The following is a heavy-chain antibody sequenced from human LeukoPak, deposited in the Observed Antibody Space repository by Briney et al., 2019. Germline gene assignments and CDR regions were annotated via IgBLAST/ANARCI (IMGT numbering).Heavy chain of an antibody. CDR3: ARGTGDLSLHGMDV. J-gene: IGHJ6*02. V-gene: IGHV4-39*07. Sequence: SETLSLTCTVSGGSISSSSYYWGWIRQPPGKGLEWIGSIYYSGSTYYNPSLKSRVTISVDTSKNQFSLKLSSVTAADTAVYYCARGTGDLSLHGMDVWGQGTTVTVSS. D-gene: IGHD7-27*01. CDR2: IYYSGST. CDR1: GGSISSSSYY.